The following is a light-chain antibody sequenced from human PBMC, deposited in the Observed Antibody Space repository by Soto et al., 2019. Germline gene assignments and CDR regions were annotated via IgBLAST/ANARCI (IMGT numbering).Light chain of an antibody. Sequence: EIVLTQSPGTLSLSPGEIATLSFRASQTIDNTLAWYQRKPGQAPRLLIYDASTRATGVPARFSGSGSGTEFTLTISSLQSEDFAVYYCQQYNNWPPWTFGQGTKVDIK. CDR1: QTIDNT. CDR2: DAS. CDR3: QQYNNWPPWT. V-gene: IGKV3-15*01. J-gene: IGKJ1*01.